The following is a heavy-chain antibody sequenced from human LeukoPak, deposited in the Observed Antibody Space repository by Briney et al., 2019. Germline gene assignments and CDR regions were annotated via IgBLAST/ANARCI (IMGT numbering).Heavy chain of an antibody. D-gene: IGHD3-22*01. CDR1: GFTFSSYS. Sequence: GGSLRLSCAASGFTFSSYSMNWVRQAPGKGLEWVSSICSSSSYIYYADSVKGRFTISRDNAKNSLYLQMNSLRAEDTAVYYCARDPPYSYYYDSSGYYYVDYWGRGTLVTVSS. CDR3: ARDPPYSYYYDSSGYYYVDY. J-gene: IGHJ4*02. CDR2: ICSSSSYI. V-gene: IGHV3-21*01.